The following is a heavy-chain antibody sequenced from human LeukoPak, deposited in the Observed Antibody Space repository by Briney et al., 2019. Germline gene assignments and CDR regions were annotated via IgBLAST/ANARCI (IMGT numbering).Heavy chain of an antibody. Sequence: SETLSLTCAVSGTSISSGGYSWSWIRQPPGKGLEWIGYIYHSGSSFYNPSLKSRVTISIDTSRNQFSLKLSSVTAADMAVYYCARHSKVATAFYYYYGMDVWGQGTTVTVSS. V-gene: IGHV4-30-2*01. CDR1: GTSISSGGYS. J-gene: IGHJ6*02. CDR3: ARHSKVATAFYYYYGMDV. D-gene: IGHD2-21*02. CDR2: IYHSGSS.